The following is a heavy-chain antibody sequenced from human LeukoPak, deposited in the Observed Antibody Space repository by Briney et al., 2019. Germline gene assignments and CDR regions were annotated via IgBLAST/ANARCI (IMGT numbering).Heavy chain of an antibody. Sequence: ASVKVSCKASGYTFTSYGISWVRQAPGQGLEWMGWISAYNGNTNYAQKLQGRVTMTTDTSTSTAYMELSRLRSGDTAVYYCARVLGSYYGDDAFDIWGQRTMVTVSS. D-gene: IGHD1-26*01. J-gene: IGHJ3*02. CDR2: ISAYNGNT. CDR3: ARVLGSYYGDDAFDI. V-gene: IGHV1-18*01. CDR1: GYTFTSYG.